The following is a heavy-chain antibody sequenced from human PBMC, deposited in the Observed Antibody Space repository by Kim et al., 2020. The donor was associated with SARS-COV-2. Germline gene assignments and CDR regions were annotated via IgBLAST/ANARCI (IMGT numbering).Heavy chain of an antibody. CDR3: ARDLDCSSTSCYGYYYYYMDV. D-gene: IGHD2-2*01. CDR2: INTNTGNP. Sequence: ASVKVSCKASGYTFTSYAMNWVRQAPGQGLDWMGWINTNTGNPTYAQGFTGRFVFSLDTSVSTAYLQISSLKAEDTAVYYCARDLDCSSTSCYGYYYYYMDVWGKGTTVTVSS. CDR1: GYTFTSYA. J-gene: IGHJ6*03. V-gene: IGHV7-4-1*02.